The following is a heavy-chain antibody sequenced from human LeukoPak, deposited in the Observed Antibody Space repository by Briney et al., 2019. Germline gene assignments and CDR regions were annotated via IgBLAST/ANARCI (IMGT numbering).Heavy chain of an antibody. V-gene: IGHV4-61*02. Sequence: PSETLSLTCTVSGGSISSGGYYWSWIRQPAGSGLEWIGRFYTSGTSNYNPSLKSRVTMSVDTSKNQFSLKLRSVTAADTAVYYCAREKLEDAFYYYMDVWGKGTTVTVSS. D-gene: IGHD6-6*01. CDR2: FYTSGTS. J-gene: IGHJ6*03. CDR3: AREKLEDAFYYYMDV. CDR1: GGSISSGGYY.